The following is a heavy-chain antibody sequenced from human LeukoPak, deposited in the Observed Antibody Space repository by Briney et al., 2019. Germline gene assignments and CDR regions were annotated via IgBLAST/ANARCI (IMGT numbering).Heavy chain of an antibody. J-gene: IGHJ5*02. CDR1: GVSISIYY. CDR3: ARVKGSNWFDP. Sequence: SETLSLTCTVSGVSISIYYWSWIRQPPGKGLEWIGYIYNSERTYYNPSLKSRVTISLDTSKNQFSLRLNSVTAADTAVYYCARVKGSNWFDPWGQGTLVTVSS. V-gene: IGHV4-59*01. D-gene: IGHD6-6*01. CDR2: IYNSERT.